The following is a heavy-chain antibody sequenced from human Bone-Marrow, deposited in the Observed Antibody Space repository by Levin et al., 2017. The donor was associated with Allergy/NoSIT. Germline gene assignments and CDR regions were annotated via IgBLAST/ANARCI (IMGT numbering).Heavy chain of an antibody. CDR1: GFTISSNY. J-gene: IGHJ4*02. D-gene: IGHD1-26*01. CDR2: IYSGGST. CDR3: ARVMGGRYLDY. Sequence: PSETLSLTCAASGFTISSNYMSWVRQAPGKGLEWVSIIYSGGSTYYADSVKGRFTISRDNSKNTLYLQMNSLRAEDTAVYYCARVMGGRYLDYWGRGTLVTVSS. V-gene: IGHV3-53*01.